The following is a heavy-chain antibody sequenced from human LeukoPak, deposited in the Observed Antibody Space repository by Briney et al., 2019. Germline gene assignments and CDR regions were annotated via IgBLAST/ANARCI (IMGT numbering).Heavy chain of an antibody. CDR3: AKGRLLLWFGEPDP. Sequence: TGGSLRLSCAASGFTFNNYAMSCLRQAPGEGRDCVSSLIASGGTTYYADSVKGRFTISRDNSENPLYLQMNSLRAEDTAVYYCAKGRLLLWFGEPDPWGQGTLVTVSS. CDR2: LIASGGTT. V-gene: IGHV3-23*01. CDR1: GFTFNNYA. D-gene: IGHD3-10*01. J-gene: IGHJ5*02.